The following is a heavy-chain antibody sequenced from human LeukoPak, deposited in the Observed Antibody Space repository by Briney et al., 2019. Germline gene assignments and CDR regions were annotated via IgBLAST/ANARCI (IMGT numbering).Heavy chain of an antibody. V-gene: IGHV1-2*02. CDR1: GYTFTGYY. D-gene: IGHD2-2*01. J-gene: IGHJ5*02. Sequence: GGSVKVSCKASGYTFTGYYMHWVRQAPGQGLEWMGWINPNSGGTNYAQKFQGRVTMTRDTSISTAYMELSRLRSDDTAVYYCAGVTDVVVPAASFDPWGQGTLVTVSS. CDR2: INPNSGGT. CDR3: AGVTDVVVPAASFDP.